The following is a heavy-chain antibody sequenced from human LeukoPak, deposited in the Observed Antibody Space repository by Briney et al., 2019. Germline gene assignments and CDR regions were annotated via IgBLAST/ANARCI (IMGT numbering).Heavy chain of an antibody. CDR1: GFTFSSYG. CDR2: IRYDGSNK. Sequence: GGSLRLSCAASGFTFSSYGMHWVRQAPGKGLEWVAFIRYDGSNKYYADSVKGRFTISRDNSKNTLYLQMNSLRAEDTAVYYCAKDPYYDILTGGDAFDIWGQGTMVTVSS. CDR3: AKDPYYDILTGGDAFDI. J-gene: IGHJ3*02. V-gene: IGHV3-30*02. D-gene: IGHD3-9*01.